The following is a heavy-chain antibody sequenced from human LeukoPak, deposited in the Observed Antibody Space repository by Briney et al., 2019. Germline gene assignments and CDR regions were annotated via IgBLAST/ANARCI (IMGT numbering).Heavy chain of an antibody. D-gene: IGHD6-13*01. CDR1: GGSFSGYY. V-gene: IGHV4-30-4*08. CDR3: ARDRGRQLVDYFDY. J-gene: IGHJ4*02. CDR2: IYYSGST. Sequence: SETLSLTCAVYGGSFSGYYWSWIRQPPGKGLEWIGYIYYSGSTYYNPSLKSRVTISVDTSKNQFSLKLSSVTAADTAVYYCARDRGRQLVDYFDYWGQGTLVTVSS.